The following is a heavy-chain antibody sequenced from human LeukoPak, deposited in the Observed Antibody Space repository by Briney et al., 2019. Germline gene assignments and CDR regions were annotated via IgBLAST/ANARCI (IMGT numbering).Heavy chain of an antibody. D-gene: IGHD6-13*01. V-gene: IGHV4-4*07. Sequence: SETLSLTCTVSGDSISSFYWSWIRQPAGKGLEWIGHIYTSGSTNYSPSLKSRVTMSVDTPKNQFSLKLSSVTAADTAVYYCARDVLAATGSFDYWGQGTQVTVSS. CDR1: GDSISSFY. CDR2: IYTSGST. CDR3: ARDVLAATGSFDY. J-gene: IGHJ4*02.